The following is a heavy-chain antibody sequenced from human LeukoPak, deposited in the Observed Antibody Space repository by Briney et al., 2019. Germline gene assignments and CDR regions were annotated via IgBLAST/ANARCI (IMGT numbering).Heavy chain of an antibody. CDR1: GFTFSSSW. CDR2: IKQDGSEK. Sequence: PGGSLRLSCAASGFTFSSSWMSWVRQAPGKGLEWVAKIKQDGSEKYYVDSVKGRFTISRDNAKNSLYLQMNSLRAEDMAVYYCAGAGYYDYVWGSYRQYYFDYWGQGTLVTVSS. J-gene: IGHJ4*02. V-gene: IGHV3-7*01. D-gene: IGHD3-16*02. CDR3: AGAGYYDYVWGSYRQYYFDY.